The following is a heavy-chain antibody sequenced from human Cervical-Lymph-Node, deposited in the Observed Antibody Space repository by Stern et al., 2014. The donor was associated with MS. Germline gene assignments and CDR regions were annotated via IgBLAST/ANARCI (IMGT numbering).Heavy chain of an antibody. J-gene: IGHJ5*02. CDR3: ATLVGITWFDP. D-gene: IGHD2-8*02. V-gene: IGHV3-11*01. Sequence: VRLVQSGGGLVKPGGSLRLSCAASGFTFSDYYMSWIRQAPGKGLEWISYITSSGTTIYYEDSVKGRFTISRDNAKNSLYLQMNSLRAEDTAVYYCATLVGITWFDPWGQGTLVTVSS. CDR2: ITSSGTTI. CDR1: GFTFSDYY.